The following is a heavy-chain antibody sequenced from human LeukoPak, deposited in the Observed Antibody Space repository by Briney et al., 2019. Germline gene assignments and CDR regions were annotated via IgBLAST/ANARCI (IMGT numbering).Heavy chain of an antibody. V-gene: IGHV1-18*01. D-gene: IGHD3-10*01. CDR3: ARGGSGDHQEQLGPPGYYHYMDV. CDR2: ISGHTGTA. Sequence: ASVMVSCKASGYSFTAYGMGWLRQAPGQGLEWMGWISGHTGTAIYAQNLQGRVTLTADTFTSTVYMEMRSLRSDDTAVYYCARGGSGDHQEQLGPPGYYHYMDVWGTGTTVTVSS. CDR1: GYSFTAYG. J-gene: IGHJ6*03.